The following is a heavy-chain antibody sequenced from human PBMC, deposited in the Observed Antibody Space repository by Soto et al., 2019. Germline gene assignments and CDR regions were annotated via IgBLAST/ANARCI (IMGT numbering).Heavy chain of an antibody. D-gene: IGHD3-22*01. V-gene: IGHV4-34*01. CDR2: INHSGST. J-gene: IGHJ1*01. Sequence: SETLSLTCAVYGGSFSGYYWSWIRQPPGKGLERIGEINHSGSTNYNPSLKSRVTISVDTSKNQFSLKLSSVTAADTAVYYCARGRYSSCYYSGRLNAEDFQHWGQGTLVTVSS. CDR3: ARGRYSSCYYSGRLNAEDFQH. CDR1: GGSFSGYY.